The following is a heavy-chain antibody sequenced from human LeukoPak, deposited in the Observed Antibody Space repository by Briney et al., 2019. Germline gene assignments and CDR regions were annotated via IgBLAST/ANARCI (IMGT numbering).Heavy chain of an antibody. D-gene: IGHD3-16*02. V-gene: IGHV3-66*01. J-gene: IGHJ4*02. CDR2: IYSGGST. Sequence: PGGSLRLSCAASGFTVSSNYMSWVRQAPGKGLEWVSVIYSGGSTYYADSVKGRFTISRDNSKNTLYLQMNSLRAEDTAVYYCARDMITFGGVIVMGDYWGQGTLVTVSS. CDR3: ARDMITFGGVIVMGDY. CDR1: GFTVSSNY.